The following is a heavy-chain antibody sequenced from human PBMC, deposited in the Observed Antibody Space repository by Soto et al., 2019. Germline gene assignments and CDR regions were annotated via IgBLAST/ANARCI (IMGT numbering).Heavy chain of an antibody. D-gene: IGHD6-13*01. J-gene: IGHJ6*02. CDR3: ARDPRAAVVFYYGMDV. CDR2: INAGNGDT. CDR1: GYTFSNYA. Sequence: QVQLVQSGAEVKKPGASVKVSCKASGYTFSNYALYWVRQAPGQRLEWMGWINAGNGDTKYSQKFQGRVTITTDTSASTAYMELSSLRSEDTAIYYCARDPRAAVVFYYGMDVWGQGTTVTVSS. V-gene: IGHV1-3*01.